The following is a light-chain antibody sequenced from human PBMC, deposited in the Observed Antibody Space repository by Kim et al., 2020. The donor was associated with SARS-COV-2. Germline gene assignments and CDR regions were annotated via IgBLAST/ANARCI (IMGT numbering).Light chain of an antibody. CDR2: EDI. V-gene: IGLV3-1*01. Sequence: GSPGQTSSSTCSGQKLGEKYTYWYQQQPGPSPVLVIYEDIKQPSGIPGRFSGSNPGNTATLTISGTQAIDEADYYCQAWDTSTVVFGGGTQLTVL. CDR3: QAWDTSTVV. J-gene: IGLJ2*01. CDR1: KLGEKY.